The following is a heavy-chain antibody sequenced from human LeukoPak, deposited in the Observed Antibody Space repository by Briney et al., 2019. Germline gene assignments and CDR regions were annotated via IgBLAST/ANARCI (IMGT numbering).Heavy chain of an antibody. V-gene: IGHV4-38-2*01. D-gene: IGHD3-22*01. Sequence: SETLTLTCVVSVFSISHGYFWGWVRQPPGKGLEWIASIYHDERTYYNASLNSRATISVDTSKNQFSLKLGAVTAADTAVYYCARAPVVSPFDSWGQGILVIVSS. J-gene: IGHJ4*02. CDR3: ARAPVVSPFDS. CDR2: IYHDERT. CDR1: VFSISHGYF.